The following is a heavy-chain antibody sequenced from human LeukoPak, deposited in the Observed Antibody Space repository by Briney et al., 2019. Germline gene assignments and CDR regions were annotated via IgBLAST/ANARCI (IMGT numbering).Heavy chain of an antibody. CDR2: ISYNSDTI. Sequence: GGSLRLSCAASGFTFDDYAMHWVRQAPGKGLEWVSGISYNSDTIAYADSVKGRFTISRDNAKNSLYLQMNSLRAEDTSLYYCAKDFCGGDCYSGWYFDLWGRGTLVTVSS. CDR1: GFTFDDYA. V-gene: IGHV3-9*01. CDR3: AKDFCGGDCYSGWYFDL. D-gene: IGHD2-21*02. J-gene: IGHJ2*01.